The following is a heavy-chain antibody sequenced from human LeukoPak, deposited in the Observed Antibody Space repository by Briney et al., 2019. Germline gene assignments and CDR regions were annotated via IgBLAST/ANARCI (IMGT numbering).Heavy chain of an antibody. D-gene: IGHD2/OR15-2a*01. CDR3: ARGGESYGMDV. Sequence: GGSLRLSCAASGFTFSSYSMNWVRQAPGKGLEWVSSISSSSSYIYYADSVKGRFTISRDNAKNSLYLQMNSLRAEDTAVYYRARGGESYGMDVWGQGTTVTVSS. V-gene: IGHV3-21*01. CDR2: ISSSSSYI. CDR1: GFTFSSYS. J-gene: IGHJ6*02.